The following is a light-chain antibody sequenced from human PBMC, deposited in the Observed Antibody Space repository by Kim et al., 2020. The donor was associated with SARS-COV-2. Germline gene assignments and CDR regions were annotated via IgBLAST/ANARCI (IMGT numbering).Light chain of an antibody. Sequence: QSVSISCTGASSDIGIYDYVSWYQQHPGRAPKLLIYDVNKRPSGVPDRFSGSKSGSTASLTVSWLQADDEADYYCSSYAGTYTFYVFGSGTKVTVL. J-gene: IGLJ1*01. CDR2: DVN. CDR3: SSYAGTYTFYV. CDR1: SSDIGIYDY. V-gene: IGLV2-11*03.